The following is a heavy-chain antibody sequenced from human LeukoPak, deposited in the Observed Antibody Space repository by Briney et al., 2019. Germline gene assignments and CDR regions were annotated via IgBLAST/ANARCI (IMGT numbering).Heavy chain of an antibody. CDR1: GYTFTSYD. CDR2: MNPNSVNS. V-gene: IGHV1-8*03. J-gene: IGHJ4*02. D-gene: IGHD5-12*01. Sequence: ASVKVPYQASGYTFTSYDINWVRQATGQGLEWMGWMNPNSVNSGYAQKFQGRVTITRNTSISTDYMELSSLRSEDTAVYYCARGGVVDIVAFDHWGQGILVTVSS. CDR3: ARGGVVDIVAFDH.